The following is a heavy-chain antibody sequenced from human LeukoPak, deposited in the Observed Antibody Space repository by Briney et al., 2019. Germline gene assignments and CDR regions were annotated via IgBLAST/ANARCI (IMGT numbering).Heavy chain of an antibody. CDR2: IRGSGGNT. Sequence: GGSLRLSCAASGFTFSNYAMSWVRQAPGKGLEWVATIRGSGGNTYYADSVKGRFTISRDTSKNTLYLQMNSLRAEDTAVYYCAKSAYGGIFDAFDIWGQGTMVTVSS. CDR1: GFTFSNYA. V-gene: IGHV3-23*01. CDR3: AKSAYGGIFDAFDI. D-gene: IGHD4-23*01. J-gene: IGHJ3*02.